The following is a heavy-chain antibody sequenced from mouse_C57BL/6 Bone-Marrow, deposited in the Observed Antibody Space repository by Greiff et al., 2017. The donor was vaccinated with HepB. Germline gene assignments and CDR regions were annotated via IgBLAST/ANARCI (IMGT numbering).Heavy chain of an antibody. Sequence: VQLQQPGAELVKPGASVKLSCKASGYTFTSYWMHWVKQRPGQGLEWIGMIHPNSGSTNYNEKFKSKATLTVDKSSSTAYMQLSSLTSEDSAVYYGARGGYYGPYYFDYWGQGTTLTVSS. J-gene: IGHJ2*01. CDR2: IHPNSGST. D-gene: IGHD2-1*01. CDR1: GYTFTSYW. V-gene: IGHV1-64*01. CDR3: ARGGYYGPYYFDY.